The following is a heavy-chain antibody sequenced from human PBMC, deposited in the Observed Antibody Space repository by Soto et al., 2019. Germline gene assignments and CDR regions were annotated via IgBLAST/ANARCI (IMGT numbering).Heavy chain of an antibody. CDR3: ARFSSGYQLDY. CDR2: IYYSGST. D-gene: IGHD3-22*01. J-gene: IGHJ4*02. Sequence: QVQLQESGPGLVKPSQTLSLTCTVSGGSISSGGYYWIWIRQHPGKGLEWIGYIYYSGSTYYNPSLKSRVNISVDTSKNQFSLKLSSVTAADTAVYYCARFSSGYQLDYWGQGTLVTVSS. CDR1: GGSISSGGYY. V-gene: IGHV4-31*03.